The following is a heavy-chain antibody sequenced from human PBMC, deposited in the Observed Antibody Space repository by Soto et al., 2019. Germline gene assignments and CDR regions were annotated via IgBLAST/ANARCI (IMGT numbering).Heavy chain of an antibody. CDR2: IYYSGRT. J-gene: IGHJ4*02. V-gene: IGHV4-59*01. D-gene: IGHD3-16*01. CDR1: GGSISDYQ. Sequence: QVQLQESGPGLVKPSETLSLTCSISGGSISDYQWNWIRQPPGKGLEWIGYIYYSGRTNYNPSLKSRLTLSLDTSTRQFSLRLRSVTAADTAVYYCARMRGLGEISPYLDYWGQGALVPVSS. CDR3: ARMRGLGEISPYLDY.